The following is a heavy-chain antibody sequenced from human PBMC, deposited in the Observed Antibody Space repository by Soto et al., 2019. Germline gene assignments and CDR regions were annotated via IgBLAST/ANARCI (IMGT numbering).Heavy chain of an antibody. V-gene: IGHV3-74*01. D-gene: IGHD3-10*01. Sequence: GRALRHCCAASGFIFSSYWMHWVRQAPGKGLVWVSRISSDGSSASYVESVRGRFTISRDNARNTLYLQMNSLRVEDTAVYYCASNPSVSPAAYWCQQT. CDR3: ASNPSVSPAAY. CDR2: ISSDGSSA. CDR1: GFIFSSYW. J-gene: IGHJ4*02.